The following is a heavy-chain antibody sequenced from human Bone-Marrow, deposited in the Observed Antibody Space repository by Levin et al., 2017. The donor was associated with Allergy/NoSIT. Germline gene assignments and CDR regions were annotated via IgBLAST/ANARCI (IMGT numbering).Heavy chain of an antibody. CDR1: GGSVTSGNYY. J-gene: IGHJ3*02. D-gene: IGHD3-22*01. CDR3: ARDRDHYDSSGYPKDGYDI. V-gene: IGHV4-61*01. CDR2: IYYSGST. Sequence: LSQTLSLTCTVSGGSVTSGNYYWSWIRQPPGKGLDWLGYIYYSGSTTYHPSLKSRVTISLDTSKNQFSLKLTSVTAADTAVYYCARDRDHYDSSGYPKDGYDIWGQGTMVTVSS.